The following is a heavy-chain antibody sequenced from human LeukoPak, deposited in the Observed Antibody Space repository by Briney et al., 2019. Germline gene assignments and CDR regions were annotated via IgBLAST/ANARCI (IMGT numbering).Heavy chain of an antibody. CDR3: ARYVSSGYYALYFDY. V-gene: IGHV1-18*01. J-gene: IGHJ4*02. CDR1: GYTFTSYG. CDR2: ISAYNGNT. Sequence: ASVKVSCKXSGYTFTSYGISWVRQAPGQGLEWMGWISAYNGNTNYSQKLQGRVTMTTDTSTSTAYMELRSLRSDDTAVYYCARYVSSGYYALYFDYWGQGTLVTVSS. D-gene: IGHD3-22*01.